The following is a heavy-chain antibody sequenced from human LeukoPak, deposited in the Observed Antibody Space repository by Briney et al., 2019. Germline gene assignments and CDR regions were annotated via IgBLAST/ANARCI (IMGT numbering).Heavy chain of an antibody. CDR2: ISGRVSGT. CDR1: GFTFSNYG. V-gene: IGHV3-23*01. D-gene: IGHD4-17*01. J-gene: IGHJ4*02. Sequence: GGSLRLSCVASGFTFSNYGLAWVRQAPGKGLEWVSAISGRVSGTYYAGSVRGRFTISRDNSKNTVYLQMSSLRAEDTAVYYCAQDRGATVTTFAYWGQGTLVSVSS. CDR3: AQDRGATVTTFAY.